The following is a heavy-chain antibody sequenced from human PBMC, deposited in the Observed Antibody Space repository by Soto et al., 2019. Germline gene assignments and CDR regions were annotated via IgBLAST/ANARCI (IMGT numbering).Heavy chain of an antibody. CDR3: AGDPMNYDFWSGYPYPLDY. CDR2: IIPIFGTA. D-gene: IGHD3-3*01. J-gene: IGHJ4*02. CDR1: GGTISSYA. V-gene: IGHV1-69*13. Sequence: SVKVSCKASGGTISSYAISWVRQAPGQGLEWMGGIIPIFGTANYAQKFQGRVTITADESTSTAYMELSSLRSEDTAVYYCAGDPMNYDFWSGYPYPLDYWGQGTLVTVSS.